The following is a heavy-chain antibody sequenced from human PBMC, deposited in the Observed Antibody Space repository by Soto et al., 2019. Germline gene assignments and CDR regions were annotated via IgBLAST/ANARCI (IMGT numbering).Heavy chain of an antibody. CDR3: AKVNYDILTGYSN. Sequence: SLRLSCAASGFTFSSYAMSWVRQAPGKGLEWVSAISGSGGSTYYADSVKDRFTISRDNSKNTLYLQMNSLRADDTAVYYCAKVNYDILTGYSNWGQGTLVTVSS. CDR2: ISGSGGST. D-gene: IGHD3-9*01. V-gene: IGHV3-23*01. CDR1: GFTFSSYA. J-gene: IGHJ4*02.